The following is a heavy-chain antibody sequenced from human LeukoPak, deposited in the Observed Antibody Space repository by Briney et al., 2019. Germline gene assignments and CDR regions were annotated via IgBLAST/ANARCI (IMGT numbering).Heavy chain of an antibody. CDR3: ARDRGAPGYNWFDP. Sequence: SETLSLTCTVSGGSVSSGDYYWTWIQQPPGKGLEWIGYIYYSGSTNYNPSLKSRVTISVDTSKNQFSLKLSSVTAADTAVYYCARDRGAPGYNWFDPWGQGTLVTVSS. CDR1: GGSVSSGDYY. V-gene: IGHV4-61*08. D-gene: IGHD3-10*01. CDR2: IYYSGST. J-gene: IGHJ5*02.